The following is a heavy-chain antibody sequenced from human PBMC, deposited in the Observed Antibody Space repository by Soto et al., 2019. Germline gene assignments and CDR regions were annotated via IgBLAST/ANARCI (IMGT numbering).Heavy chain of an antibody. CDR2: ISYDGSNK. CDR1: GFTFSSYG. V-gene: IGHV3-30*18. CDR3: ANQGYCSSTSCYYFDY. J-gene: IGHJ4*02. Sequence: QVQLVESGGGVVQPGRSLRLSCAASGFTFSSYGMHWVRQAPGEGLEWVAVISYDGSNKYYADSVKGRFTISRDNSKNTLYLQMNSLRAEDTAVYYCANQGYCSSTSCYYFDYWGQGTLVTVSS. D-gene: IGHD2-2*01.